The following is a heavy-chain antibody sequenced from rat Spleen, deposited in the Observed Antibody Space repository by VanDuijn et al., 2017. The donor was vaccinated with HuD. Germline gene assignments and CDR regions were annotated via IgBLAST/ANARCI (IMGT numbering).Heavy chain of an antibody. Sequence: EVFLVESGGGLVQPGRSLKLSCAASGFTFSNYGMAWVRQAPTKGLEWVATISYDDSSTYYRDSVKGRFTISRDDAKSTLYLQVDSLMSEDTTTYYCARQATTVPSYCDYWGQGVMVTVSS. D-gene: IGHD1-1*01. V-gene: IGHV5-29*01. CDR2: ISYDDSST. J-gene: IGHJ2*01. CDR1: GFTFSNYG. CDR3: ARQATTVPSYCDY.